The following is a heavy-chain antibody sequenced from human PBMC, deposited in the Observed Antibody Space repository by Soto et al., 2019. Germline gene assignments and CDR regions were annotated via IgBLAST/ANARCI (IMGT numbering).Heavy chain of an antibody. Sequence: QVQLVQSGAEVKKPGASVKVSCKASGYTFSGYYIHWVRQAPGQGLESLGYINPDSGGTHSPQKFQGRVTMTRDTSISTAYIEHRSLSSDDTAVYYCRVTGLSEVDYWGQGTLVTVSS. CDR2: INPDSGGT. J-gene: IGHJ4*02. V-gene: IGHV1-2*02. CDR1: GYTFSGYY. CDR3: RVTGLSEVDY. D-gene: IGHD3-9*01.